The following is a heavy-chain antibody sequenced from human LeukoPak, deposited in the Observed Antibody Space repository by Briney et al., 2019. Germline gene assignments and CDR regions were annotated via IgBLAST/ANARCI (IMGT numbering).Heavy chain of an antibody. CDR2: IFYSGTT. J-gene: IGHJ5*02. D-gene: IGHD2-2*01. CDR1: GGSISSYY. CDR3: ARGYCSSTSCDRFDP. V-gene: IGHV4-59*01. Sequence: SETLSLTCTVPGGSISSYYWSWIRQPPGKGLEWIGFIFYSGTTNYNPSLKSRVTISVDTSKNQFSLKLSSVTAADTAVYYCARGYCSSTSCDRFDPWGQGTLVTVSS.